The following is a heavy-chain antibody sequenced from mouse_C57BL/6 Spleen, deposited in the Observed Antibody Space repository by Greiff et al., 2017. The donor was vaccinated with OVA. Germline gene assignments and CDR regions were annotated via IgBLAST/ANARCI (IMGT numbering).Heavy chain of an antibody. CDR1: AVDFSRYW. CDR2: INPDSSTI. D-gene: IGHD4-1*01. Sequence: SAAAVDFSRYWMSWVRRAPGKGLEWIGEINPDSSTINYAPSLKDKFIISRDNAKNTLYLQMSKVRSEDTALYYCARLTGTSYWYFDVWGTGTTVTVSS. V-gene: IGHV4-1*01. CDR3: ARLTGTSYWYFDV. J-gene: IGHJ1*03.